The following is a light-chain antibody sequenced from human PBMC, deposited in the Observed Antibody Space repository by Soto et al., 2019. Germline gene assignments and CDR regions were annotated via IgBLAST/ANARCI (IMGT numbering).Light chain of an antibody. CDR1: SSNIGVTP. CDR3: AAWDDSLNGWV. CDR2: ASN. V-gene: IGLV1-44*01. Sequence: SVLTQPPSASGTPGQRVTISCSGSSSNIGVTPVNWYKLVPGTPPKLLIYASNQRPSGVPDRFSVSKSGTSASMAISGLQSEDEADYYCAAWDDSLNGWVFGGGTKLTVL. J-gene: IGLJ3*02.